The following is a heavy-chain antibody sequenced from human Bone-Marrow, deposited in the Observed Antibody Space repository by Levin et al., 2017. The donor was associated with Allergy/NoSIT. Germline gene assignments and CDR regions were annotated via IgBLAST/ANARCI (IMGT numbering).Heavy chain of an antibody. J-gene: IGHJ4*02. CDR1: GFTFGDYA. D-gene: IGHD3-3*01. CDR3: TRLLRFLEWLSPFDY. Sequence: GGSLRLSCTASGFTFGDYAMSWVRQAPGKGLEWVGFIRSKAYGGTTEYAASVKGRFTISRDDSKSIAYLQMNSLKTEDTAVYYCTRLLRFLEWLSPFDYWGQGTLVTVSS. V-gene: IGHV3-49*04. CDR2: IRSKAYGGTT.